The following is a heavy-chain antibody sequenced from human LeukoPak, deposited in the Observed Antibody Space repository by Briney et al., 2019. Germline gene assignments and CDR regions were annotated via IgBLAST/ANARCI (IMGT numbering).Heavy chain of an antibody. CDR2: IYYMGIT. V-gene: IGHV4-59*01. CDR1: GGAISSYY. J-gene: IGHJ4*02. CDR3: ARGDKEVATHFDY. D-gene: IGHD5-12*01. Sequence: DTLSLTCTVSGGAISSYYWSWIRQPPGKGLEWSGYIYYMGITNYNPSLKSRITISVDTSKNQFSLKLSSVTGEDPAVYYCARGDKEVATHFDYWGQGTLVTVSS.